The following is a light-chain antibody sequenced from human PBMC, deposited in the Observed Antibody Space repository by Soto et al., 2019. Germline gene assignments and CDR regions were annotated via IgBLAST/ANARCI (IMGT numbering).Light chain of an antibody. Sequence: QSALTQPASVSGSPGQSITISCTGTSSDVGGYNYVSWYQQHPGKAPKLMIYEVNNRPSGVSNRFSGSKSGNTASLTISGLQSEDEAEYYCSSYTSGSTAVVFGGGTKVTVL. CDR3: SSYTSGSTAVV. V-gene: IGLV2-14*01. CDR2: EVN. J-gene: IGLJ2*01. CDR1: SSDVGGYNY.